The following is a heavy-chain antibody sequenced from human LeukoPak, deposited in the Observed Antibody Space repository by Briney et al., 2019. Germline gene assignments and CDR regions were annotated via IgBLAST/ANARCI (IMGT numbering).Heavy chain of an antibody. Sequence: GESLKISCKGSGYSFTSYWIGWVRQMPGKGLERMGIIYPGDSDTRYSPSFQGQVTISADKSISTAYLQWSSLKASDTAMYYCARLRDYYDSSGHDFDYWGQGTLVTVSS. D-gene: IGHD3-22*01. CDR1: GYSFTSYW. CDR3: ARLRDYYDSSGHDFDY. J-gene: IGHJ4*02. CDR2: IYPGDSDT. V-gene: IGHV5-51*01.